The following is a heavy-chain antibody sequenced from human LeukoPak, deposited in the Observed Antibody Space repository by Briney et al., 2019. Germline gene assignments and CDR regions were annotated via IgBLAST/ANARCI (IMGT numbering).Heavy chain of an antibody. D-gene: IGHD3-10*01. Sequence: SETLSLTCTVSGGSINTKAHYWACIRQTPGKGLEWIGSVFYNGNTYYNPSLKSRVAISVDTSKNQFSLRLSSVTAADTAVYYCARGHYPPRWYFDLWGRGTMVTVSS. CDR2: VFYNGNT. CDR3: ARGHYPPRWYFDL. CDR1: GGSINTKAHY. J-gene: IGHJ2*01. V-gene: IGHV4-39*01.